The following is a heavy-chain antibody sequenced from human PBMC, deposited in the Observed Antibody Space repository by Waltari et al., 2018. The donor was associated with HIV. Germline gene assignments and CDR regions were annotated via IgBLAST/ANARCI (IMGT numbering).Heavy chain of an antibody. CDR1: GASIGSYW. CDR2: LYDNGRT. V-gene: IGHV4-4*08. Sequence: QVQLQDPGPGVVKSSAALSLHCSVSGASIGSYWLNWVRQPPGKGLQWIGYLYDNGRTIYNPSLRSRVTISSDASGKQFSLKLNSVTAADTAIYYCATGGARGMDIWGHGTTVTVSS. J-gene: IGHJ6*02. CDR3: ATGGARGMDI.